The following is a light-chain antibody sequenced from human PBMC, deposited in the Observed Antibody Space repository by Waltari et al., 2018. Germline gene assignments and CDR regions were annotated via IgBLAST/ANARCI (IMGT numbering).Light chain of an antibody. CDR1: NTGGYS. CDR3: QVSDSTTDVVI. V-gene: IGLV3-21*04. Sequence: SYVLTQPPSVSVAPGGTSRITCGGDNTGGYSVQWYQQKPGQAPVLVLYYDNDRPSGIPERFSGSNFGNTATLTISRVEAGDEADYYCQVSDSTTDVVIFGGGTKLTVL. J-gene: IGLJ2*01. CDR2: YDN.